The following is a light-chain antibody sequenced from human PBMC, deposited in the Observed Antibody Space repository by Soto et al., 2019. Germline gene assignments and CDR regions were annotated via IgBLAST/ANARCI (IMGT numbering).Light chain of an antibody. J-gene: IGKJ5*01. V-gene: IGKV3-20*01. CDR3: HQYDSSPFT. CDR1: QSVSRSY. Sequence: EIVLTQSPGTLSLSPGERATLYCRASQSVSRSYLAWYRQKPGQAPWLLIYGASNRASGVPDRFSGSGSGTDFTLTISGLEPEDFAMYYCHQYDSSPFTFGQGTRLDIK. CDR2: GAS.